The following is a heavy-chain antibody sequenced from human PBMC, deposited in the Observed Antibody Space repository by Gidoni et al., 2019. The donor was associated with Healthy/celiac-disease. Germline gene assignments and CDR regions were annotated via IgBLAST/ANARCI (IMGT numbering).Heavy chain of an antibody. J-gene: IGHJ4*02. CDR2: ISSSSSYT. V-gene: IGHV3-11*06. D-gene: IGHD1-7*01. CDR3: ARDRRGSGWSAELRDY. Sequence: QVQLVESGGGLVKPGGSLRLSCAASGFTFSDYYMSWNRQAPGKGLEWVSYISSSSSYTNYADSVKGRFTISRDNAKNSLYLQMNSLRAEDTAVYYCARDRRGSGWSAELRDYWGQGTLVTVSS. CDR1: GFTFSDYY.